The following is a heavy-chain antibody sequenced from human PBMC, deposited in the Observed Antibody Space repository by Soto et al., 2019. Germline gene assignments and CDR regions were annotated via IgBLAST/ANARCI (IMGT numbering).Heavy chain of an antibody. CDR1: GFNFNTYS. V-gene: IGHV3-30*04. CDR2: VSYDGKNK. D-gene: IGHD5-18*01. J-gene: IGHJ6*02. CDR3: ARQAMVWSYFFGLDV. Sequence: QEQLVESGGGVVQPGRSLRLSCTATGFNFNTYSMHWVRQAPGRGLEWVATVSYDGKNKYYANSVQGRFTISKDNSKNSLSLKVNCLRTEDTAVYYFARQAMVWSYFFGLDVWGQGTPVTVSS.